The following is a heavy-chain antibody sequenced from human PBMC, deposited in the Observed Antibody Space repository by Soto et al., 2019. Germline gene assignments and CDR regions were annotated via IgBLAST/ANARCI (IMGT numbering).Heavy chain of an antibody. CDR1: GFTFSVYY. V-gene: IGHV3-11*05. CDR2: ITSSSTYT. Sequence: QVQLVESGGGLVKPGGSLRLSCAASGFTFSVYYMSWIRQAPGKGLEWVSYITSSSTYTNYADSVKGRFTISRDDAKNSLYLQMNSLRAEDTAVYYCARISGWYFYYFDYWGQGTLVTVSS. J-gene: IGHJ4*02. D-gene: IGHD6-19*01. CDR3: ARISGWYFYYFDY.